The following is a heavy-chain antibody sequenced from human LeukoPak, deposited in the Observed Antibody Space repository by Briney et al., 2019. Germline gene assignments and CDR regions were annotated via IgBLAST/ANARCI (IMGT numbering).Heavy chain of an antibody. V-gene: IGHV1-69*01. CDR2: IIPIFGTA. CDR3: AREGAPLGLRLGEFYY. Sequence: GSPVKVSCKASGGTFSSYAISWVRQAPGQGLEWMGGIIPIFGTANYAQKFQGRVTITADESTSTAYMELSSLRSEDTAVYYCAREGAPLGLRLGEFYYWGQRTLVTVSS. J-gene: IGHJ4*02. CDR1: GGTFSSYA. D-gene: IGHD3-16*01.